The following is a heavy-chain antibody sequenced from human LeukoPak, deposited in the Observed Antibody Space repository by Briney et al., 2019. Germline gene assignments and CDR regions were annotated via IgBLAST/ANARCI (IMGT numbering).Heavy chain of an antibody. V-gene: IGHV4-30-4*01. CDR1: GGSISSGDYY. CDR3: ARDQEDWNFNHYYYYMDV. CDR2: IYYSGGT. J-gene: IGHJ6*03. Sequence: SETLSLTCTVSGGSISSGDYYWSWIRQPPGKGLEWIGYIYYSGGTYYNPSLKSRVTMSVDTSKNQFSLKLSSVTAADTAVYYCARDQEDWNFNHYYYYMDVWGTGTTVTVSS. D-gene: IGHD1-7*01.